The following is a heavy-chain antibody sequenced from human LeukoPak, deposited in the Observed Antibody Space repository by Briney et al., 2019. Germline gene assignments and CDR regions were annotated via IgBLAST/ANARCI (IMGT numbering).Heavy chain of an antibody. CDR1: GGTFNSYA. D-gene: IGHD6-6*01. CDR3: ARDRSSSSLHY. J-gene: IGHJ4*02. V-gene: IGHV1-69*04. CDR2: IIPILGIA. Sequence: GASVKVSCKASGGTFNSYAISWVRQAPGQGLEWMGRIIPILGIANYAQKFQGRVTITADKSTSTAYMELSSLRSEDTAVYYCARDRSSSSLHYWGQGTLVTVSS.